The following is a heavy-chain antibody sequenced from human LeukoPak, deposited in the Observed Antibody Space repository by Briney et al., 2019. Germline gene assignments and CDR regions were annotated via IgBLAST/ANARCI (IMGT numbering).Heavy chain of an antibody. J-gene: IGHJ4*02. CDR3: AKAIQLGQKYFDY. CDR1: GFTFSSYG. V-gene: IGHV3-30*18. D-gene: IGHD6-13*01. CDR2: ISYDGSSK. Sequence: PGGPLRLSCAASGFTFSSYGMHWVRKAPGKGMEWVAAISYDGSSKVYEDSVKGRFTISRDNSKNTLYLQINSLRAEDTAVYYCAKAIQLGQKYFDYWGQGALVTVSS.